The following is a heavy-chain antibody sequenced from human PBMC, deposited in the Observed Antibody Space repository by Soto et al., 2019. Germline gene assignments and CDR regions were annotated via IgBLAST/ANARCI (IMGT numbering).Heavy chain of an antibody. CDR3: ATAYSSGWYFAFDI. CDR1: GGSISSYY. D-gene: IGHD6-19*01. J-gene: IGHJ3*02. Sequence: QVQLQESGPGLVKPSETLSLTCTVSGGSISSYYWSWIRQPPGKGLEWIGYIYYSGSTNYNPSLKSRVTISVDTSKNQFSLKLSSVTAADTAVYYCATAYSSGWYFAFDIWGQGTMVTVSS. CDR2: IYYSGST. V-gene: IGHV4-59*08.